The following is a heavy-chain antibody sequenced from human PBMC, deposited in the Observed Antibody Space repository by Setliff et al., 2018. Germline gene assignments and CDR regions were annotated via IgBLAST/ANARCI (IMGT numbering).Heavy chain of an antibody. CDR3: ARENRYSSGWYSYYYGMDV. CDR2: IYYSGST. V-gene: IGHV4-39*07. Sequence: SETLSLTCTVSGGSISSSSYYWGWIRQPPGKGLEWIGSIYYSGSTYYNPSPKSRVTISVDTSKNQFSLKVSSVTAADTAVYYCARENRYSSGWYSYYYGMDVWGQGT. CDR1: GGSISSSSYY. J-gene: IGHJ6*02. D-gene: IGHD6-19*01.